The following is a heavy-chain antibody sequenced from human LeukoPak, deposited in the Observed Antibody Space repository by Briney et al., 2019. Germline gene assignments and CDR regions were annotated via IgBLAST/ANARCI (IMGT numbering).Heavy chain of an antibody. D-gene: IGHD3-3*01. CDR2: ISSSSSYI. CDR1: GFTFSSYS. V-gene: IGHV3-21*01. Sequence: GGSLRLSCAASGFTFSSYSMNWVRQAPGKGLEWVSSISSSSSYIYYADSVKGRFTISRDNAKNSLYLQMNSLRAEDTAVYYCARDLDVLRFLEWFGGAFDIWGQGTMVTVSS. CDR3: ARDLDVLRFLEWFGGAFDI. J-gene: IGHJ3*02.